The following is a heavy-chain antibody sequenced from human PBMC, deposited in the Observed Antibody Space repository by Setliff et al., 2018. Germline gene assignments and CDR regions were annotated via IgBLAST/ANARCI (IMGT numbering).Heavy chain of an antibody. V-gene: IGHV4-34*01. CDR1: GGSFSNYY. D-gene: IGHD2-2*01. CDR3: ARGIGGYCSSMSCSNESWP. CDR2: INHSGST. Sequence: SETLSLTCVVYGGSFSNYYWSWIRQPPGKGLEWIGEINHSGSTNYNPSLKSRVTISVDTSKNQFSLKLDSVTAADTAVYYCARGIGGYCSSMSCSNESWPWGQGTLVTVSS. J-gene: IGHJ5*02.